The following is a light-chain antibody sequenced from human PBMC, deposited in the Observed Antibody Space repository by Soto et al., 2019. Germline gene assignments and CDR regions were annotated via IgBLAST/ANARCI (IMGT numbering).Light chain of an antibody. CDR3: QQYNSYSLT. CDR1: QSISSW. J-gene: IGKJ4*01. CDR2: KAS. V-gene: IGKV1-5*03. Sequence: DIQMTXXPXXXXASVGDRVTITCRASQSISSWLAWYQQKPGKAPKLLIHKASSLESGVPSRFSGSGSGTEFTLTISSLQPDDFATYYCQQYNSYSLTFGGGTKVEIK.